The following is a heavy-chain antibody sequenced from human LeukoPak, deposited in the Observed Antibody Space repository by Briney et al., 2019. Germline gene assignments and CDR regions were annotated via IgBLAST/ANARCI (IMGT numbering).Heavy chain of an antibody. D-gene: IGHD1-7*01. V-gene: IGHV3-9*01. CDR2: ISWNSGSI. Sequence: GRSLRLSCAASGFTFDDYAKHWVRQAPGKGLEWVSGISWNSGSIGYADSVKGRFTISRDNAKNSLYLQMNSLRAEDTALYYCAKDAVGTGTTIIDYWGQGTLVTVSS. CDR3: AKDAVGTGTTIIDY. CDR1: GFTFDDYA. J-gene: IGHJ4*02.